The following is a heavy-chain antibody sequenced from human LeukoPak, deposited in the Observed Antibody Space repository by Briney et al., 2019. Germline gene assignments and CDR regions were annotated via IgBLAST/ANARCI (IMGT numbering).Heavy chain of an antibody. V-gene: IGHV3-23*01. J-gene: IGHJ4*02. CDR2: ISGSGGST. CDR1: GFTFSSYA. D-gene: IGHD7-27*01. Sequence: GGSLRLSCAASGFTFSSYAMSWVRQAPGKGLEWVSAISGSGGSTYYADSVKGRFTISRDNSKNTLYLQMNSLRAEDTAVYYCALLPRANWGLFDYWGQGTLVTVSS. CDR3: ALLPRANWGLFDY.